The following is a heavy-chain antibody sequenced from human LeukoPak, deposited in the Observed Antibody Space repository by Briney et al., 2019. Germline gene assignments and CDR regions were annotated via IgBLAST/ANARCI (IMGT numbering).Heavy chain of an antibody. V-gene: IGHV3-53*01. J-gene: IGHJ3*01. D-gene: IGHD5-12*01. CDR3: TKATFDH. CDR1: EFAVSASY. Sequence: GGSLRLSCTCYEFAVSASYMSWVRQAPGKGLEWVSFIHPDGATSYAESVKGRFIISRDNSNNTLYLQINSLRVEDTAVYYCTKATFDHWGQGTMVVVSS. CDR2: IHPDGAT.